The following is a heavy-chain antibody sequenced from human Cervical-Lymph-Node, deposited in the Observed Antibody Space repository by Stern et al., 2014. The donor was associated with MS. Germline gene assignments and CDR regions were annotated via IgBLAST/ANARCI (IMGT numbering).Heavy chain of an antibody. Sequence: VQLVESGAEVKQPGESLRISCKGSGYSFTTYWIAWVRQMPGKGLEYMGMIYPGDSDTRYSPSFQGQVTISADKSISIAYLQWSSRKASDTAMYYCARTVSSSWYVGHWGQGTLVTVSS. CDR2: IYPGDSDT. V-gene: IGHV5-51*01. D-gene: IGHD6-13*01. CDR1: GYSFTTYW. CDR3: ARTVSSSWYVGH. J-gene: IGHJ4*02.